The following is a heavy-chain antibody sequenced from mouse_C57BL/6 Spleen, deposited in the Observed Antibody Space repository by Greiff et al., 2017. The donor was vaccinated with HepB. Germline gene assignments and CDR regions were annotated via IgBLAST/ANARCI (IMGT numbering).Heavy chain of an antibody. D-gene: IGHD3-2*02. CDR2: INPSSGYT. J-gene: IGHJ2*01. CDR3: AIDSSALDY. CDR1: GYTFTSYW. Sequence: VQLQQSGAELAKPGASVKLSCKASGYTFTSYWMHWVKQRPGQGLEWIGYINPSSGYTKYNQKFKDKATLTPDKSSSTAYMQLSSLTYEDSAVYYCAIDSSALDYWGQGTTLTVSS. V-gene: IGHV1-7*01.